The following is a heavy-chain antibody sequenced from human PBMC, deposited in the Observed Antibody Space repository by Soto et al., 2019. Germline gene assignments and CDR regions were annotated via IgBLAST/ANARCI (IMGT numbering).Heavy chain of an antibody. V-gene: IGHV1-18*01. D-gene: IGHD6-19*01. J-gene: IGHJ5*02. Sequence: QVQLVQSGAEVKQPGASVKVSCKASGYTFTSYSFSWVRQAPGQGLEWMGWISGYSGKTNYAQKFQGRVTMTADTSTSTAYMELRSLRSDDTAVYYCAREESISVAGNWFDPWGQGTLVTVSS. CDR3: AREESISVAGNWFDP. CDR2: ISGYSGKT. CDR1: GYTFTSYS.